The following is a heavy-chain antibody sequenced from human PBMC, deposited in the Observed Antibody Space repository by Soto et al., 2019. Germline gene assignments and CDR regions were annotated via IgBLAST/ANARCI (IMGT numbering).Heavy chain of an antibody. V-gene: IGHV1-46*01. CDR1: GYTFTNYY. CDR3: AGTPFSGGNHFDH. J-gene: IGHJ4*02. Sequence: QVQLVQSGAEVRKPGASVKVSCKASGYTFTNYYMHWVRQAPGQGLEWMGIINPSGGTTTYAQKFQGRSPMDRDNVPGNVFLEVSSLRSEGTALFFRAGTPFSGGNHFDHRGQGTLVTVSS. D-gene: IGHD1-1*01. CDR2: INPSGGTT.